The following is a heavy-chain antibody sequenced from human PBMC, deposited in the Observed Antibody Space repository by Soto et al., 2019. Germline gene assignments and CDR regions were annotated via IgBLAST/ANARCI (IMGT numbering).Heavy chain of an antibody. CDR3: AKEKDFWSGYYFDY. Sequence: GGSLRLSCAASGFTFSSYGMHWVHQAPGKGLEWVAVISYDGSNKYYADSVKGRFTISRDNSKNTLYLQMNSLRAEDTAVYYCAKEKDFWSGYYFDYWGQGTLVTVSS. D-gene: IGHD3-3*01. J-gene: IGHJ4*02. CDR2: ISYDGSNK. CDR1: GFTFSSYG. V-gene: IGHV3-30*18.